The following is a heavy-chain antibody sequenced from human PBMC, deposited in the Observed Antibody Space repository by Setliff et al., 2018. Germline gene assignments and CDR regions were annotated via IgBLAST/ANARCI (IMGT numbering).Heavy chain of an antibody. J-gene: IGHJ6*02. Sequence: ASVKVSCKASGGTFSSYAISWVRQAPGQGLEWMGGIIPIFDTANYAQEFQGRVTITADESTSTAYMELSSLRSEDTAVYYCARASVASKLGLYYYVMDVWGQGTTVTVSS. CDR1: GGTFSSYA. CDR2: IIPIFDTA. V-gene: IGHV1-69*13. D-gene: IGHD2-15*01. CDR3: ARASVASKLGLYYYVMDV.